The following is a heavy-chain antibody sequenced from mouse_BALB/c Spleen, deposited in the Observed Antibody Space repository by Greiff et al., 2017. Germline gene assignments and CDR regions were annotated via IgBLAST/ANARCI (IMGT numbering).Heavy chain of an antibody. CDR1: GFTFSSFG. J-gene: IGHJ4*01. CDR2: ISSGSSTI. Sequence: DVKLQESGGGLVQPGGSRKLSCAASGFTFSSFGMHWVRQAPEKGLEWVAYISSGSSTIYYADTVKGRFTISRDNPKNTLFLQMTSLRSEDTAMYYCARGGYYIYYAMDYWGQGTSVTVSS. CDR3: ARGGYYIYYAMDY. V-gene: IGHV5-17*02. D-gene: IGHD2-3*01.